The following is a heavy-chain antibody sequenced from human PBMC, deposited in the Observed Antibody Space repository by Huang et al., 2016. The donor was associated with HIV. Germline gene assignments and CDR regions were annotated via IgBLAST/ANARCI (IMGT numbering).Heavy chain of an antibody. J-gene: IGHJ4*02. CDR3: ARQRTTYYYDSSGYRGEFDY. CDR2: INPNSGGT. D-gene: IGHD3-22*01. V-gene: IGHV1-2*02. CDR1: GYTFTGYY. Sequence: QVQLVQSGAEVKRPGTSVKVSCKASGYTFTGYYIQWGRQAPGQGLAWMGWINPNSGGTNYSQKFQGRLTMTGDTSISTAYMELSSLRSDDTAVHYCARQRTTYYYDSSGYRGEFDYWGQGTLVTVSS.